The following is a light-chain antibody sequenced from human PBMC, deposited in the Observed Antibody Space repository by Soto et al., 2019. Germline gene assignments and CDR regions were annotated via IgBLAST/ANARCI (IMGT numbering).Light chain of an antibody. CDR2: GAS. CDR1: QSVISSY. J-gene: IGKJ1*01. CDR3: QHYNNWPWT. Sequence: EVVFTRSQGPLSLSPGERAILSCTASQSVISSYLARYHQRPGQAPRLLSKGASTRATGIPARFSGSGSGTEFTLSISTLQAEDLAVYYCQHYNNWPWTFGQGTKL. V-gene: IGKV3-15*01.